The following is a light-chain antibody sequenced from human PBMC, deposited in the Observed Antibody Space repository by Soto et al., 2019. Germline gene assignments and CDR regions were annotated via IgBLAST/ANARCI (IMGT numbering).Light chain of an antibody. CDR1: SGHSNYA. CDR2: LNSDGSH. CDR3: QTWGSGIVV. V-gene: IGLV4-69*01. Sequence: QLVLTQSPSASASLGASVKLTCTLSSGHSNYAIAWHQQQSEKGPRYLMKLNSDGSHSKVDGIPDRFSGSSSGAERYLTISSLQSEDDADSSCQTWGSGIVVFGGGTKLTVL. J-gene: IGLJ2*01.